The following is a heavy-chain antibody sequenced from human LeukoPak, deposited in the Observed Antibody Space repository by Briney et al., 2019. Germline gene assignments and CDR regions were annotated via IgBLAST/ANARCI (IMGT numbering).Heavy chain of an antibody. Sequence: SQSLSLTCAIAVNSVSSKGTAWNWIRQSPSRGLDLLGRTYYRSKWSSGYAESVKSRLTISPDTSKNQFSLQLRSVTPEDTAVYYCARSQTGGTFDYWGQGALVTVSS. CDR2: TYYRSKWSS. V-gene: IGHV6-1*01. J-gene: IGHJ4*02. CDR3: ARSQTGGTFDY. D-gene: IGHD1-26*01. CDR1: VNSVSSKGTA.